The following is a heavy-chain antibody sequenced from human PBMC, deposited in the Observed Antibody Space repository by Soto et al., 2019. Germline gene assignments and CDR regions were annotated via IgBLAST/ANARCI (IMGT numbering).Heavy chain of an antibody. D-gene: IGHD7-27*01. CDR2: IYYNEDT. Sequence: QVQLQESGPGLVKPSQTLSLTCTFSGGFISSGGYYWSWIRQHPGKGLEWIGYIYYNEDTYYNPSLKSRVSISIDTSKNQFSLRLTSVAAADTAVYYCARSHRDNWGSPDYFDYWGQGTLVTVSS. CDR3: ARSHRDNWGSPDYFDY. J-gene: IGHJ4*02. CDR1: GGFISSGGYY. V-gene: IGHV4-31*03.